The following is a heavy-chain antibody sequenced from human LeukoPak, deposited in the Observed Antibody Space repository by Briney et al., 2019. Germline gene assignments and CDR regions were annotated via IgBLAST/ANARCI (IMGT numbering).Heavy chain of an antibody. J-gene: IGHJ4*02. CDR1: GITFSTYW. V-gene: IGHV3-74*01. CDR3: ARERGGSSSWASFDY. CDR2: INSEGSTI. D-gene: IGHD6-6*01. Sequence: PGGSLRLSCAGSGITFSTYWMHWVRQAPGKGLVWVSRINSEGSTISYADSVKGRFTISRDNAKNSLYLQMSSLRAEDTAVYYCARERGGSSSWASFDYWGQGTLVTVSS.